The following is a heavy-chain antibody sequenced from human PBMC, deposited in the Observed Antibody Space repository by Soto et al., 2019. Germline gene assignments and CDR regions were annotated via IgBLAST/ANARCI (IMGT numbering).Heavy chain of an antibody. CDR2: ISYDGSNI. CDR1: GFTFSSYG. J-gene: IGHJ4*02. CDR3: AKVLIAAAATGNFFFDY. V-gene: IGHV3-30*18. Sequence: GGSLRLSCAASGFTFSSYGMHWVRQAPGKGLEWVAVISYDGSNIYYADSVKGRFTITRDNSKNTLYPQMNSLRDEDTAVYYCAKVLIAAAATGNFFFDYWGQGALVTVSS. D-gene: IGHD6-25*01.